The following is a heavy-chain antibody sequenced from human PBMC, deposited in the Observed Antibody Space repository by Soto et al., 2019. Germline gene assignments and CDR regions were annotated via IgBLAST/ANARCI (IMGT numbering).Heavy chain of an antibody. Sequence: PSETLSLTCAVYGGSFSGYYWSWIRQPPGKGLEWIGEINHSGSTNYNPSLKSRVTISVDTSKNQFSLKLSSVTAADTAVYYCASFYGDYGFDYWGQGTLVTVSS. CDR2: INHSGST. CDR1: GGSFSGYY. D-gene: IGHD4-17*01. J-gene: IGHJ4*02. V-gene: IGHV4-34*01. CDR3: ASFYGDYGFDY.